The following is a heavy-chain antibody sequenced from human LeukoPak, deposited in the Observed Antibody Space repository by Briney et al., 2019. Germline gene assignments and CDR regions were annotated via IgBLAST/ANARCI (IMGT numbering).Heavy chain of an antibody. J-gene: IGHJ4*02. CDR3: ARSIEMATITFDY. CDR2: IYPGDSDT. Sequence: GESLKISCKGSGYSFTSYWIGWVRQMPWKGLEWMGIIYPGDSDTRYSPSFQGQVTISADKSISTAYLQWSSLKASDTAMYYCARSIEMATITFDYWGQGTLVTVSS. D-gene: IGHD5-24*01. V-gene: IGHV5-51*01. CDR1: GYSFTSYW.